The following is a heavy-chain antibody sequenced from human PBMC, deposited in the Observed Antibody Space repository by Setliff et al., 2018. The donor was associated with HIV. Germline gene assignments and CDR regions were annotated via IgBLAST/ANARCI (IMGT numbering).Heavy chain of an antibody. Sequence: GGSLRLSCAASRFTFSEYEMNWVRQAPGKGLEWVSFISSSGSTIYYADPVKVRFTIYRDNAKNSLHLQMDSLRAEDTAVYYCARGCGDCSAYYYYMDVWGKGTTVTSP. V-gene: IGHV3-48*03. J-gene: IGHJ6*03. CDR1: RFTFSEYE. D-gene: IGHD2-21*02. CDR3: ARGCGDCSAYYYYMDV. CDR2: ISSSGSTI.